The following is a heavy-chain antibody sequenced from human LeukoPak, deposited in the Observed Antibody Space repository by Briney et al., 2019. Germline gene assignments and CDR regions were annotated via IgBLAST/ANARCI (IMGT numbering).Heavy chain of an antibody. V-gene: IGHV3-21*04. D-gene: IGHD3-3*01. CDR2: ISGSSTYI. CDR1: GFTFSSYS. J-gene: IGHJ4*02. CDR3: ARDFRFLEDY. Sequence: GGSLRLSCAASGFTFSSYSMNWVRQAPGKGLEWVSCISGSSTYIYFADSLKGRFTISRDNAKNSLYLQMNSLRAEDTALYYCARDFRFLEDYWGQGTLVTVSS.